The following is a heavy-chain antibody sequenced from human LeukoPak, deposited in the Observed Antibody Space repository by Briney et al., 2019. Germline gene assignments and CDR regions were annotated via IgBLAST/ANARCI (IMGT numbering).Heavy chain of an antibody. Sequence: GGSLRLSCAASGFTFSSYEMSWVRQPPGKGREWVSYISSIGSTIYYPDSGKGRLTTARDNTNHSLYLQMNSLTAEDTAVYYWSGLGITMIGGVWGKGTTVTISS. CDR3: SGLGITMIGGV. J-gene: IGHJ6*04. D-gene: IGHD3-10*02. CDR2: ISSIGSTI. CDR1: GFTFSSYE. V-gene: IGHV3-48*03.